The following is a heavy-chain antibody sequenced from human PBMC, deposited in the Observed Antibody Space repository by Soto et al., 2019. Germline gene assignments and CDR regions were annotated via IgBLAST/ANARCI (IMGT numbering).Heavy chain of an antibody. V-gene: IGHV4-34*01. CDR3: GRPPPRYCRGGSCYPGGDY. CDR1: GGSFSGYY. J-gene: IGHJ4*02. D-gene: IGHD2-15*01. Sequence: PSETLSLTCAVYGGSFSGYYWSWIRQPPGKGLEWIGEINHSGSTNYNPSLKSRVTISVDTSKNQFSLKLSSVTAADTAVYYCGRPPPRYCRGGSCYPGGDYGGKGTLVTVP. CDR2: INHSGST.